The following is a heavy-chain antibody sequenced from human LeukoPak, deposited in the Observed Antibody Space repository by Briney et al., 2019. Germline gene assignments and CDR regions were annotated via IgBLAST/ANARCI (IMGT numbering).Heavy chain of an antibody. CDR1: GFTFSSHA. CDR3: AANYDILSGYYPPLY. D-gene: IGHD3-9*01. J-gene: IGHJ4*02. Sequence: PGGSLRLSCAGSGFTFSSHAMHWVRQAPGKGLEWVAIISYDGRNKKDADSAKGRFTISRDNSKNTLYLQMNSLRVEDTAVYYCAANYDILSGYYPPLYWGQGTLVTVSS. V-gene: IGHV3-30*04. CDR2: ISYDGRNK.